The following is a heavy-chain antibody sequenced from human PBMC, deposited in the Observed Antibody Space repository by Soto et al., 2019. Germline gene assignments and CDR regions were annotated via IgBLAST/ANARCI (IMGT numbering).Heavy chain of an antibody. CDR1: GYTFTSYG. D-gene: IGHD2-2*01. Sequence: QVQLVQSGAEVKKPGASVKVSCKASGYTFTSYGISWVRQAPGQGLEWMGWISAYNGNTNYAQKLQGRVTMTTDTSTSTAYMELRSLRSDDTAVYYCVRDSRPYCSSTSCLSASYWGQGTLVTVSS. V-gene: IGHV1-18*01. CDR3: VRDSRPYCSSTSCLSASY. J-gene: IGHJ4*02. CDR2: ISAYNGNT.